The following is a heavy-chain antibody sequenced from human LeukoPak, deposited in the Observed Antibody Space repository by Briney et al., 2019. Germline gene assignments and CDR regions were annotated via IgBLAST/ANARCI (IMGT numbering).Heavy chain of an antibody. Sequence: GESLMISCKGSGYSFTNYWIVWVRQMPGKGLEWMGIIYPGDSDTRYSPSFQGQVTFSADKSTSTAYLQWSSLKASDTAMYYCARADWPIRVDYWGQGTLVTVSS. V-gene: IGHV5-51*01. CDR1: GYSFTNYW. J-gene: IGHJ4*02. CDR3: ARADWPIRVDY. D-gene: IGHD3-9*01. CDR2: IYPGDSDT.